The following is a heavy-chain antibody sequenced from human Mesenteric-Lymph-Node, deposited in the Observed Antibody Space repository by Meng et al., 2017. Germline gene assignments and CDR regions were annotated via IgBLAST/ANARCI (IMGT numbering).Heavy chain of an antibody. CDR3: AKDGYCSSTSCYSSKFGDAFDI. Sequence: GESLKISCAGSGFTFRSYAMSWVRQAPGKGLEWVSAISGSGGSTYFADSVKGRFTISRDNSKNTLYLQMNSLRAEDTAVYYCAKDGYCSSTSCYSSKFGDAFDIWGQGTMVTVSS. CDR2: ISGSGGST. CDR1: GFTFRSYA. J-gene: IGHJ3*02. V-gene: IGHV3-23*01. D-gene: IGHD2-2*03.